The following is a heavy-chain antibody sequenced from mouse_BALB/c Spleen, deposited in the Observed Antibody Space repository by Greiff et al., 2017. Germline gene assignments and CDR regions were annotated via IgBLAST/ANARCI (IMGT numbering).Heavy chain of an antibody. CDR3: ARGDGNYVENYAMDY. D-gene: IGHD2-1*01. CDR1: GFTFSSYA. Sequence: EVKLMESGGGLVKPGGSLKLSCAASGFTFSSYAMSWVRQSPEKRLEWVAEISSGGSYTYYPDTVTGRFTISRDNAKNTLYLEMSSLRSEDTAMYYCARGDGNYVENYAMDYWGQGTSVTVSS. J-gene: IGHJ4*01. CDR2: ISSGGSYT. V-gene: IGHV5-9-4*01.